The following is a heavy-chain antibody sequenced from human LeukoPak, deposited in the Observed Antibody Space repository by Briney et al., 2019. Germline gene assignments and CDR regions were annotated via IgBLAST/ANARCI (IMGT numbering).Heavy chain of an antibody. CDR3: AREYYDSSGYNWFDP. CDR2: IKQDGSEK. D-gene: IGHD3-22*01. Sequence: GGSLGLSCAASGFTFSSYWMSWVRQAPGKGLEWVANIKQDGSEKYYVDSVKGRFTISRDNAKNSLYLQMNSLRAEDTAVYYCAREYYDSSGYNWFDPWGQGTLVTVSS. J-gene: IGHJ5*02. CDR1: GFTFSSYW. V-gene: IGHV3-7*03.